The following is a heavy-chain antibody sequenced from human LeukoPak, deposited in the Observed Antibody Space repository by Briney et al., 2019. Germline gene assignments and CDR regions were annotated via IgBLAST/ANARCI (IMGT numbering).Heavy chain of an antibody. CDR3: GTGARGSESYFPISF. Sequence: ASVKVSCKASGYTFTDYFMHWVRQAPGQGLEWVGWINPNSGDTNPAQKFQGRVTMTTDTSISTAYLELSRLTSDDTAVYSCGTGARGSESYFPISFWGQGTLVTVSS. J-gene: IGHJ4*02. CDR2: INPNSGDT. CDR1: GYTFTDYF. D-gene: IGHD3-10*01. V-gene: IGHV1-2*02.